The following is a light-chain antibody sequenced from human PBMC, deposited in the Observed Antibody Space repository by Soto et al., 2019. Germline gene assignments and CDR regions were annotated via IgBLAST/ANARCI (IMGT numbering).Light chain of an antibody. CDR1: SSNIGAGYD. V-gene: IGLV1-40*01. CDR2: GNS. Sequence: QSVLTQPPSVSGAPGQRVTISCTGSSSNIGAGYDVHWYQQLPGTAPNLLIYGNSNRPSGVPDRFSGSKCGTSASLAITGYQADDEANYYWQSYDSSLSGYVFGTGTKLTVL. CDR3: QSYDSSLSGYV. J-gene: IGLJ1*01.